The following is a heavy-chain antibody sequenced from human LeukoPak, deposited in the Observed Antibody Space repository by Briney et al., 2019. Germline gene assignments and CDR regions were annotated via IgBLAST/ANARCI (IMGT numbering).Heavy chain of an antibody. J-gene: IGHJ5*02. CDR3: ARYLAYSSGWSYTDWFDP. Sequence: GASVKVSCKASGYTFTDHYMHWVRQAPGQGLEWVGWINPNSGGTNYAQKFQGRVTMTRDTSISTAYMELSRLRSDDTAVYYCARYLAYSSGWSYTDWFDPWGQGTLVTVSS. V-gene: IGHV1-2*02. CDR2: INPNSGGT. D-gene: IGHD6-19*01. CDR1: GYTFTDHY.